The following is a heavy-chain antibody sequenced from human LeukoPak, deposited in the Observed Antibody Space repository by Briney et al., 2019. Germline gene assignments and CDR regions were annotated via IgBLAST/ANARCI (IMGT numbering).Heavy chain of an antibody. D-gene: IGHD2-2*01. CDR1: GGSISSGSYY. CDR3: TRDKALPTALGTAGLDI. Sequence: PSQTLSLTCTVSGGSISSGSYYWNWIRQPAGKGLEWIGRIYTRGSTNYNPSLKSRVTISVDTSKNQFSLNLSSVTAADTAVYYCTRDKALPTALGTAGLDIWGQGTMVTVSS. V-gene: IGHV4-61*02. J-gene: IGHJ3*02. CDR2: IYTRGST.